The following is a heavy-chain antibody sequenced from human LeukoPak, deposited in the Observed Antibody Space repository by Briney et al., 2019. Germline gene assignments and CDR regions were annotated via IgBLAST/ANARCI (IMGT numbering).Heavy chain of an antibody. D-gene: IGHD2-15*01. CDR1: GGTFSSYA. V-gene: IGHV1-69*04. Sequence: GSSVKASCKASGGTFSSYAISWVRQAPGQGLEWMGRIIPILGIANYAQKFQGRVTITADKSTSTAYMELSSLRSEDTAVYYCARDFLDCSGGSCYHPGFSYWGQGTLVTVSS. J-gene: IGHJ4*02. CDR2: IIPILGIA. CDR3: ARDFLDCSGGSCYHPGFSY.